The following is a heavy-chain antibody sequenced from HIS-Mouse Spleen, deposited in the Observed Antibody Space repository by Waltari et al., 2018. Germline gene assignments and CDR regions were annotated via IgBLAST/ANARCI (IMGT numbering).Heavy chain of an antibody. J-gene: IGHJ2*01. Sequence: QLQLQESGPGLVKPSETLSLTCTVSGGPFSSSRSYWGWIRQPPGKGLEWMGSIYYSGSTYYNPSLKSRVTISVDTSKNQFSLKLSSVTAADTAVYYCAREIPYSSSWYDWYFDLWGRGTLVTVSS. CDR3: AREIPYSSSWYDWYFDL. CDR2: IYYSGST. V-gene: IGHV4-39*07. D-gene: IGHD6-13*01. CDR1: GGPFSSSRSY.